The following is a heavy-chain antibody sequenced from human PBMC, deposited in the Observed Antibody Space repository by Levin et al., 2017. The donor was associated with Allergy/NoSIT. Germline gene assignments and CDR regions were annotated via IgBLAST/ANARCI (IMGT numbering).Heavy chain of an antibody. V-gene: IGHV5-51*01. J-gene: IGHJ6*02. CDR3: ARLNCRGDCNSPDYYYGMDV. D-gene: IGHD2-21*02. CDR2: IYVGDSDT. Sequence: GESLKISCKGFGYSFVSHWIGWVRQMPGKGLELMGIIYVGDSDTRYSPSFQGQVTISADKSIRTAYLQWSSLKASDSAMYYCARLNCRGDCNSPDYYYGMDVWGQGTTVTVSS. CDR1: GYSFVSHW.